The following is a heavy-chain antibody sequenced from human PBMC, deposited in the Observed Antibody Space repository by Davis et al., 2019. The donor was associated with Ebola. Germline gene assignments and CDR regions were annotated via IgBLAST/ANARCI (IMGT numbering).Heavy chain of an antibody. CDR2: IYTGDSDT. CDR1: GYSFTSYW. J-gene: IGHJ3*02. CDR3: ASLRRTITGMDDGFDI. Sequence: GESLKISCKGSGYSFTSYWISWVRQMPGKGLDWMGIIYTGDSDTRYSPSFRGRVTISADKSTRTAYLQWGSLKASDTAMYYCASLRRTITGMDDGFDIWGQGTMVTVSS. V-gene: IGHV5-51*01. D-gene: IGHD1-20*01.